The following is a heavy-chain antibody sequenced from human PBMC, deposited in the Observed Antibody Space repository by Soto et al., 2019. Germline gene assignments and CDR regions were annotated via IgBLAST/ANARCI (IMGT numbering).Heavy chain of an antibody. D-gene: IGHD4-17*01. CDR3: ATRYGYYFDY. V-gene: IGHV4-59*08. CDR2: IYYSGST. J-gene: IGHJ4*02. Sequence: SETLSLTCTVSGGSISSYYWSWIRQPPGKGLEWIGYIYYSGSTNYNPSLKSRVTISVDTSKNQLSLKLSSVTAADTAVYYCATRYGYYFDYWGQGTLVTLSS. CDR1: GGSISSYY.